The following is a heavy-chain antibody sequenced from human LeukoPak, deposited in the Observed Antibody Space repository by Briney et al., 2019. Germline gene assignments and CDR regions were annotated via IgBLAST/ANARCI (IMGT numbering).Heavy chain of an antibody. CDR2: MNPNSGNT. V-gene: IGHV1-8*01. CDR3: ARKGASDY. J-gene: IGHJ4*02. CDR1: GYTFTNYD. Sequence: ASVKVSCKAFGYTFTNYDFTWVRQATGQGLEWMGWMNPNSGNTGYAQKFQGRVTMTRDTSINTAYMELNSLTSEDTAVYYCARKGASDYWGQGTLVTVSS.